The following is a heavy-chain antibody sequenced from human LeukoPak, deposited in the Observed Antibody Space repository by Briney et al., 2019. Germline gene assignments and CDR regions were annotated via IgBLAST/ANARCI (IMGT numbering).Heavy chain of an antibody. V-gene: IGHV1-2*02. CDR2: INPNSGGT. CDR3: ASLWSMVTGTPGPNWFDP. J-gene: IGHJ5*02. CDR1: GHTFTGYY. D-gene: IGHD1-20*01. Sequence: ASVKVSCKASGHTFTGYYMHWVRQAPGQGLEWMGWINPNSGGTNYAQKFQGRVTMTRDTSISTAYMELSRLRSDDTAVYYCASLWSMVTGTPGPNWFDPWGQGTLVTVSS.